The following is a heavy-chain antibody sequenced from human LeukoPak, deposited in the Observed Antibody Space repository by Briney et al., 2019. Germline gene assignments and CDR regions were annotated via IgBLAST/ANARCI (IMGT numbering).Heavy chain of an antibody. Sequence: TGGSLRLSCAASGFTFSSYAMSWVRQAPGKGLEWVSAISGSGGSTYYADSVKGRFTISRDNSKNTLYLQMNSLRAEDTAVYYCAKDQSRQQLVEYYFDYWGQGTLVTVSS. CDR1: GFTFSSYA. J-gene: IGHJ4*02. D-gene: IGHD6-13*01. CDR2: ISGSGGST. V-gene: IGHV3-23*01. CDR3: AKDQSRQQLVEYYFDY.